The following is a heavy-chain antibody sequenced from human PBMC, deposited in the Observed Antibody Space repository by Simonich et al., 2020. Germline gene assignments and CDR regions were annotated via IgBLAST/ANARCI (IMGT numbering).Heavy chain of an antibody. CDR3: ARGALTGDYYYMDV. Sequence: QVQLVQSGAEVKKPGASVKVSCKASGYTFTGYYMHWVRQAPGQGLELMGWINPNRGGTNYAQKFQGRVTMTRDTSISTAYMELSRLRSDDTAVYYCARGALTGDYYYMDVWGKGTTVTVSS. V-gene: IGHV1-2*02. CDR1: GYTFTGYY. D-gene: IGHD7-27*01. J-gene: IGHJ6*03. CDR2: INPNRGGT.